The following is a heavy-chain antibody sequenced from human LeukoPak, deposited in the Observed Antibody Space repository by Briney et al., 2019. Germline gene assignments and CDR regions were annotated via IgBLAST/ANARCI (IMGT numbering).Heavy chain of an antibody. D-gene: IGHD1-7*01. V-gene: IGHV3-33*08. CDR2: IWYGGSNK. CDR1: GFTFSSYG. CDR3: AQEGRGNYLAPDY. Sequence: PGRSLRLSCAASGFTFSSYGMHWVRQAPGKGLEWVAVIWYGGSNKYYADSVKGRSTISRDNSKNTLYLQMNSLRAEDTAVYYCAQEGRGNYLAPDYWGQGTLVTVSS. J-gene: IGHJ4*02.